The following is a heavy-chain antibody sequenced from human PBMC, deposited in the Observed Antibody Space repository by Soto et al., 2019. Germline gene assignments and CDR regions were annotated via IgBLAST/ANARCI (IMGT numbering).Heavy chain of an antibody. CDR3: ARGDCISITCFPLY. Sequence: QVQLVESGGGVVQPGRSLRLSCAASGFTFSSYAMHWVRQAPGKGLEWVAAISYEGSTKYYADSVKGRFTISRDDSKNTLCLQMSSLRAEDTAVYYCARGDCISITCFPLYWGQGTLVTVSS. J-gene: IGHJ4*02. D-gene: IGHD2-2*01. V-gene: IGHV3-30-3*01. CDR2: ISYEGSTK. CDR1: GFTFSSYA.